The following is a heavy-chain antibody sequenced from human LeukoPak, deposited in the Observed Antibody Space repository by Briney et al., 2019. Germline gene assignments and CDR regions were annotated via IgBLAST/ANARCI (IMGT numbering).Heavy chain of an antibody. CDR1: GFTFSSYA. CDR3: ARPSGYPY. V-gene: IGHV3-30*04. D-gene: IGHD3-9*01. J-gene: IGHJ4*02. CDR2: ISYDGSNK. Sequence: GGSLRLSCAASGFTFSSYAMHWVRQAPGKGLEWVAVISYDGSNKYYADSVKGRFTISRDNSKNTLYLQMNSLRAEDTAVYYCARPSGYPYWGQGTLVTVSS.